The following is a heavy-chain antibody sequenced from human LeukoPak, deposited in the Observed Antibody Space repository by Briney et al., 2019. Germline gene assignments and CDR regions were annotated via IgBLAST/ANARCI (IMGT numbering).Heavy chain of an antibody. D-gene: IGHD2-15*01. CDR2: INPSGGST. J-gene: IGHJ3*02. CDR3: ARGGYCSGGSCYADDAFDI. Sequence: ASVKVSCKASGYTFTSYYMHCVRQAPGQGLEWMGIINPSGGSTSYAQKFQGRVTMTRDTSTSTVYMELSSLRSEDTAVYYCARGGYCSGGSCYADDAFDIWGQGTMVTVSS. V-gene: IGHV1-46*01. CDR1: GYTFTSYY.